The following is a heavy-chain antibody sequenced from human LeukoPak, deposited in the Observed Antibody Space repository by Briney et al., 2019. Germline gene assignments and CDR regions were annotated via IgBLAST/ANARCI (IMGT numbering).Heavy chain of an antibody. J-gene: IGHJ4*02. Sequence: KTSETLSLTCTVSGASISRTSYYWGWIRQTPGKGLEWIGTVYYSGSTYYNTSLKSRLTISVDTSKNQISLQLTSVTAADMAVYYCATYSGSYSVDHWGQGTLVTVSS. CDR1: GASISRTSYY. V-gene: IGHV4-39*01. CDR2: VYYSGST. CDR3: ATYSGSYSVDH. D-gene: IGHD1-26*01.